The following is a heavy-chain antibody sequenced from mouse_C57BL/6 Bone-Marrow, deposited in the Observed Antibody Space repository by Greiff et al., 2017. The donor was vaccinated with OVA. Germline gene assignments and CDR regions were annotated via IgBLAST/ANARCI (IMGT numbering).Heavy chain of an antibody. J-gene: IGHJ4*01. V-gene: IGHV5-9-1*02. CDR3: TRDYDGLYAMDY. D-gene: IGHD2-3*01. CDR2: ISSGGDYI. Sequence: EVKVVESGEGLVKPGGSLKLSCAASGFTFSSYAMSWVRQTPEKRLEWVAYISSGGDYIYYADTVKGRFTISRDNARNTLYLQMSSLKSEDTAMYYCTRDYDGLYAMDYWGQGTSVTVSS. CDR1: GFTFSSYA.